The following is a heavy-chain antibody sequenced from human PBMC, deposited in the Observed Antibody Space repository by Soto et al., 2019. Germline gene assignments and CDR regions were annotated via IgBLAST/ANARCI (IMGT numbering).Heavy chain of an antibody. J-gene: IGHJ5*02. D-gene: IGHD5-12*01. Sequence: PSETLSLTCTVSGGSISSSSYYWGWIRQPPGKGLEWIGSIYYSGSTYYNPSLKSRVTISGDTSKNQFSLKLSSVTAADTAVYYCASTIVANEVWFDPWGQGTLVTVSS. V-gene: IGHV4-39*01. CDR3: ASTIVANEVWFDP. CDR2: IYYSGST. CDR1: GGSISSSSYY.